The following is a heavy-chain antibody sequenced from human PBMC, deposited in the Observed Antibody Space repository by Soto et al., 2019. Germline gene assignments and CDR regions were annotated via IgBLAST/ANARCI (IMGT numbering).Heavy chain of an antibody. CDR3: ARLPTIFGVDSPGWFDP. CDR2: IYYSGST. Sequence: SETLSLTCTFSCGSIISYYWSWIRQPPGKGLEWIGYIYYSGSTNYNPSLKSRVTISVDTSKNQFSLKLSSVTAADTAVYYCARLPTIFGVDSPGWFDPWGQGTLVTVSS. CDR1: CGSIISYY. D-gene: IGHD3-3*01. J-gene: IGHJ5*02. V-gene: IGHV4-59*01.